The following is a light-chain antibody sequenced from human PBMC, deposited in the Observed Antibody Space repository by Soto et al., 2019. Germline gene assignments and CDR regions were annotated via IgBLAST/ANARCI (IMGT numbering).Light chain of an antibody. V-gene: IGKV1-33*01. CDR1: QSIVNY. CDR3: QQYEKLPLT. CDR2: DAS. Sequence: DVQLTQSPSTLSASVGDRVAITCQASQSIVNYLNWFQQRPGKAPQLLISDASHLEPGVPSRFSGQRSGTDFILIISSLQPEDFATYYCQQYEKLPLTFGGGTRVEV. J-gene: IGKJ4*01.